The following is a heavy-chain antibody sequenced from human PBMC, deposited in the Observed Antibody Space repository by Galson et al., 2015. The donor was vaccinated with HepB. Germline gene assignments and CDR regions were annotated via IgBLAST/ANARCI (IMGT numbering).Heavy chain of an antibody. J-gene: IGHJ4*02. V-gene: IGHV1-69*13. Sequence: SVKVSCKASGGTFSSYAISWVRQAPRQGLEWMGGIIPIFGTANYAQKFQGRVTITADESTSTAYMELSSLRSEDTAVYYCARGGPFQYSSSSIDYWGQGTLVTVSS. CDR2: IIPIFGTA. D-gene: IGHD6-13*01. CDR3: ARGGPFQYSSSSIDY. CDR1: GGTFSSYA.